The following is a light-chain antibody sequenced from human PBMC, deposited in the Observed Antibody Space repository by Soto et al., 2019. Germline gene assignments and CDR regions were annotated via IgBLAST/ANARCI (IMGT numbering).Light chain of an antibody. CDR2: NVN. CDR3: SSFTSSTTYV. CDR1: SSDVVSYNH. Sequence: QCVLTQSASVSGSPGQSITISCTGTSSDVVSYNHVSWHQQHPGEVPKLIIFNVNDRPSGVSNRFSGSKSGNTASLTISWLQAEDEADYYCSSFTSSTTYVFGTGTKVTVL. V-gene: IGLV2-14*01. J-gene: IGLJ1*01.